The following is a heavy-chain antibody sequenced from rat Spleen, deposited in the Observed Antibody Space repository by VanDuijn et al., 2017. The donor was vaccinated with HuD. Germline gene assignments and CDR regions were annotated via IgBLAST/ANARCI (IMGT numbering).Heavy chain of an antibody. CDR3: ARHASSQSFDY. CDR2: IIYDGSST. J-gene: IGHJ2*01. CDR1: GFSFSDYN. V-gene: IGHV5-7*01. Sequence: EVQLVETGGGLVQPGRSLKLSCAASGFSFSDYNMAWVRQAPKKGLEWVARIIYDGSSTYYRDSVKGRFTISRDNAKSTLYLQMDSLRSEDTATYYCARHASSQSFDYWGQGVMVTVSS.